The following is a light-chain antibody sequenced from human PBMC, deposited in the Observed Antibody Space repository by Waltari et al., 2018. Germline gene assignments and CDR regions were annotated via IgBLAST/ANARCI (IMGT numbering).Light chain of an antibody. CDR3: QSYDTSLSVV. V-gene: IGLV1-40*01. Sequence: QSVLTQPPSVSGAPGQRVTISCTGRGSNIGAGHDVHWYHHLPRGAPKLLIYGSSSRPLGVPDRFFGSTSGNSASLAIIGLRAEDEGDYYCQSYDTSLSVVFGGGTKLTVL. J-gene: IGLJ3*02. CDR2: GSS. CDR1: GSNIGAGHD.